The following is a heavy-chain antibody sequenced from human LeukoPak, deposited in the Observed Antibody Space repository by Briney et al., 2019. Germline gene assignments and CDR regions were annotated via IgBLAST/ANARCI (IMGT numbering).Heavy chain of an antibody. CDR3: AKRGDGPNYDY. J-gene: IGHJ4*02. Sequence: GGSLRLSCAASGFTFSTYSMSWVRQAPGKGLEWVSAIDGGSASIYYADSVKGRFTISRDNSKNTLYLQMNSLRAEDTAVCYCAKRGDGPNYDYWGQGTLVTVSS. CDR2: IDGGSASI. CDR1: GFTFSTYS. V-gene: IGHV3-23*01. D-gene: IGHD5-24*01.